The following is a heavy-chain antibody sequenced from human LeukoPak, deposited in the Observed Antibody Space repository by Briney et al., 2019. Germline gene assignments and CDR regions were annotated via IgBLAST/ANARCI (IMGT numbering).Heavy chain of an antibody. CDR2: IWYDGSNK. J-gene: IGHJ4*02. CDR1: GFTFSSYG. V-gene: IGHV3-33*06. Sequence: GGSLRLSCAASGFTFSSYGMQWVRQAPGKGVEGVAVIWYDGSNKYYADSVKGRFTISRDNSKNTLYLQMNSLRAEDTAVYYCAKDRDGYNFRLAYYFDYWGQGTLVTVSS. D-gene: IGHD5-24*01. CDR3: AKDRDGYNFRLAYYFDY.